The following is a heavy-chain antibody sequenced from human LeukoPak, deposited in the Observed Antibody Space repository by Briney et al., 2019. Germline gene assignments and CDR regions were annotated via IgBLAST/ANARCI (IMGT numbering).Heavy chain of an antibody. CDR1: GYTFTSYD. CDR2: MNPNSGNT. Sequence: GASVKVSCKASGYTFTSYDINWVRQATGQGLEWMEWMNPNSGNTGYAQKFQGRVTMTRNTSISTAYMELSSLRSEDTAVYYCARGRFYDSSGYYDYWGQGTLVTVSS. J-gene: IGHJ4*02. CDR3: ARGRFYDSSGYYDY. D-gene: IGHD3-22*01. V-gene: IGHV1-8*01.